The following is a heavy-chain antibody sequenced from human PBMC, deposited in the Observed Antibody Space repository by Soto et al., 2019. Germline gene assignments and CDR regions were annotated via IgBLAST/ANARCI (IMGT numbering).Heavy chain of an antibody. CDR2: VSSDGNST. Sequence: ELQLVASGGGLVQPGGSLRLSCIAFGFTFSHNAMHWVRQSPGKGLEYVSGVSSDGNSTYYADSVKGRFTISRENSKNTLYLQMGGLRDDDMAVYYCARSFPPETGGQGTLVTVSS. CDR3: ARSFPPET. CDR1: GFTFSHNA. V-gene: IGHV3-64*07. D-gene: IGHD2-21*01. J-gene: IGHJ4*02.